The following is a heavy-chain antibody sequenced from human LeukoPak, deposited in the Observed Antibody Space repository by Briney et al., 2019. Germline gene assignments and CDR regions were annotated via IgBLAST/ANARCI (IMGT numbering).Heavy chain of an antibody. Sequence: SETLSLTCTVSGGSISSYYWSWIRQPPGKGLEWIGYIYYSGSTNYNPSLKSRVTISVDTSKNQFSLKLSSVTAADTAVYYCARHVRGELLWFGDWGQGTLVTVSS. CDR2: IYYSGST. V-gene: IGHV4-59*08. D-gene: IGHD3-10*01. CDR3: ARHVRGELLWFGD. J-gene: IGHJ4*02. CDR1: GGSISSYY.